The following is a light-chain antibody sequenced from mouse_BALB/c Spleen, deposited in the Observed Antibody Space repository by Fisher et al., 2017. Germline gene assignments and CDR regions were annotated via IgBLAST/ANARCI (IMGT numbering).Light chain of an antibody. J-gene: IGKJ4*01. Sequence: DIVLTQSTAIMSASPGEKVTMTCRASSSVSSSYLHWYQQKSGASPKLWIYSTSNLASGVPARFSGSGSGTSYSLTISRMEAEDAATYYCQQRSSYPFGSGTKLEIK. CDR1: SSVSSSY. CDR2: STS. V-gene: IGKV4-57-1*01. CDR3: QQRSSYP.